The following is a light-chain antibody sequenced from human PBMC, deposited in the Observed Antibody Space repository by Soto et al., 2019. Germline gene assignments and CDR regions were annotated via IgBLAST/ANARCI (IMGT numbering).Light chain of an antibody. CDR3: QQYGTSPGT. CDR1: QSVSGSY. Sequence: EIVLTQSPGTLSLSPGQGANLSCRASQSVSGSYLAWHQQKPGQAPRLLIYGASSRATGIPKRFSGSGSGTDFTLTISRLEPEDFAVYFCQQYGTSPGTFGQGTKVEIK. J-gene: IGKJ1*01. CDR2: GAS. V-gene: IGKV3-20*01.